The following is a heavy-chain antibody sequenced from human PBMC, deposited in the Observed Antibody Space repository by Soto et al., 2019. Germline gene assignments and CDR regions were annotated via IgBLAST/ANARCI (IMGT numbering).Heavy chain of an antibody. Sequence: PSETRSLTCTVSGGSISNENYYWSWIRQSPGKGLEWIAYIYYSGSTYYNPSLKSRLTISVDPSKNQFSLKLSSVTAAGTAVSYCARTAPPARLNHSSAYFERLDQGTLVAASS. J-gene: IGHJ5*02. CDR1: GGSISNENYY. CDR2: IYYSGST. D-gene: IGHD3-22*01. CDR3: ARTAPPARLNHSSAYFER. V-gene: IGHV4-30-4*01.